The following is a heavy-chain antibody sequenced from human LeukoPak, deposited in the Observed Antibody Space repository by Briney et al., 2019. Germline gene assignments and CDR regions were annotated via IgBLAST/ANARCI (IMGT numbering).Heavy chain of an antibody. CDR1: GLTFDDYA. D-gene: IGHD3/OR15-3a*01. CDR2: ISWNSGSI. Sequence: GGSLRLSCAASGLTFDDYAMHWVRQAPGKGLEWVSGISWNSGSIGYADSVKGRFTISRDNAKNSLYLQMNSLRAEDAALYYCAKGRTGYYTPAYFDYWGQGTLATVSS. CDR3: AKGRTGYYTPAYFDY. V-gene: IGHV3-9*01. J-gene: IGHJ4*02.